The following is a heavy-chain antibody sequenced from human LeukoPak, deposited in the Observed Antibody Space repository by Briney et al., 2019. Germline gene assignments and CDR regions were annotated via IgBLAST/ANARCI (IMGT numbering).Heavy chain of an antibody. Sequence: GGSLKLSCAASGFTFSGSAMHWVRQASGKGLEWVGRIRTKANSYATGYAASVKGRFTISRDDSKNTAYLQINSLKTEDTAVYYCTRPAYCGGDCWGMDVWGQGTTVTVSS. V-gene: IGHV3-73*01. CDR2: IRTKANSYAT. J-gene: IGHJ6*02. CDR3: TRPAYCGGDCWGMDV. D-gene: IGHD2-21*02. CDR1: GFTFSGSA.